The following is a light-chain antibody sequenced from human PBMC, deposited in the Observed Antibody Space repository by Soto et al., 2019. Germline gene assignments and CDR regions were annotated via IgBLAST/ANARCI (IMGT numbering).Light chain of an antibody. CDR1: SSDIGGYNY. Sequence: QSVLTQPPSASGSPGQSVTISCTGSSSDIGGYNYVSWYQQHPGTAPHLMIYEVSKRPSGVSDRFSGSKSGSTASLTVSGLQADDEAHYFCSSYAGSDKFVIFGGGTKLTVL. V-gene: IGLV2-8*01. CDR3: SSYAGSDKFVI. J-gene: IGLJ2*01. CDR2: EVS.